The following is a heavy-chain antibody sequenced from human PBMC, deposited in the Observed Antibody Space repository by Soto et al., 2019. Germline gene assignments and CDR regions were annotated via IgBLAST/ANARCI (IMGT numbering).Heavy chain of an antibody. CDR3: ARDAAIGMNDY. J-gene: IGHJ4*02. CDR1: GGTFSNYA. Sequence: GASVKVSCKASGGTFSNYAISWVRQAPGQGLEWMGWISAYNGNKKYAQKVQGRVTMTTDTSTTTAYMEVRSLRSDDTAVYYCARDAAIGMNDYWGQGTLVTVSS. V-gene: IGHV1-18*04. CDR2: ISAYNGNK. D-gene: IGHD1-20*01.